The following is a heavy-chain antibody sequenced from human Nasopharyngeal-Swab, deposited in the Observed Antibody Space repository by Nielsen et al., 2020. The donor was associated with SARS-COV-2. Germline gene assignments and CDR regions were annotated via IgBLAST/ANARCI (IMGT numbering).Heavy chain of an antibody. J-gene: IGHJ4*02. CDR3: ARVRRDGYNLRFDY. V-gene: IGHV3-48*04. D-gene: IGHD5-24*01. Sequence: WIRQPPGKGLEWVSYISSSSSTIYYADTVKGRFTISRDNAKNSLYLQMNSLRAEDTAVYYCARVRRDGYNLRFDYWGQGTLVTVSS. CDR2: ISSSSSTI.